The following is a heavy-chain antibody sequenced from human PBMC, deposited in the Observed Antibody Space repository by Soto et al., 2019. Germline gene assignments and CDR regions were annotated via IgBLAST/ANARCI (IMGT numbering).Heavy chain of an antibody. CDR2: ISTSTGNT. J-gene: IGHJ3*02. D-gene: IGHD6-6*01. Sequence: QVRLVQSGTEVKKPGASVKVSCKASGYTFTNYDVTWVRQAPGQGLEWMGWISTSTGNTNYAQKLQGRVTMTTDTSASTAYMELRSRRSDDTAVYSCARGEGMAARHDGYDIWGQGTMVTVSS. V-gene: IGHV1-18*04. CDR3: ARGEGMAARHDGYDI. CDR1: GYTFTNYD.